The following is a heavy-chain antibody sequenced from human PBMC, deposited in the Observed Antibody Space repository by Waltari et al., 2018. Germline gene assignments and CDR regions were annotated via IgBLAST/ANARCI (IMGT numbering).Heavy chain of an antibody. CDR2: MNPNSGTT. CDR1: GYTFTSYD. J-gene: IGHJ6*02. Sequence: QVQLVQSGAEVKKPGASVKVSCKASGYTFTSYDINWVRQAPGQGLEWRGWMNPNSGTTGYAKKVQGRVNKTRNTCISTAYMERSSMRSEDTAVYYCARGCRSGWYSASMYYYYGMDVWGQGTTVTVSS. V-gene: IGHV1-8*01. CDR3: ARGCRSGWYSASMYYYYGMDV. D-gene: IGHD6-19*01.